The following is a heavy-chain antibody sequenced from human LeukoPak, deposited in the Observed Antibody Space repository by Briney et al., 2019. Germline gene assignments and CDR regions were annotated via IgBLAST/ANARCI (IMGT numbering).Heavy chain of an antibody. Sequence: GGSLRLSCAASGFIFTNYFMSWVRQAPGKGLERVASIKHDGSEKYYVDSVRGRFTISRDNTMNSLYLQMSSLRAEDTAVYYCATDRGWRTSGYYLYYFEYWGQGTLVTYSS. CDR3: ATDRGWRTSGYYLYYFEY. J-gene: IGHJ4*02. CDR1: GFIFTNYF. D-gene: IGHD3-3*01. CDR2: IKHDGSEK. V-gene: IGHV3-7*01.